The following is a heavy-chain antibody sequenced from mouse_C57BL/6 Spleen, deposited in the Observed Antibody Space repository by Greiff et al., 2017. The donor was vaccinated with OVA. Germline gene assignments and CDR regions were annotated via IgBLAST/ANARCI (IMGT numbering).Heavy chain of an antibody. CDR3: ALGSSPIDY. CDR2: IDPEDGDT. D-gene: IGHD1-3*01. CDR1: GFNIKDYY. J-gene: IGHJ2*01. V-gene: IGHV14-1*01. Sequence: VQLQQSGAELVRPGASVKLSCTASGFNIKDYYMHWVKQRPEQGLEWIGRIDPEDGDTEYAQKFQGKATLPADTSSNTAYLQLRSLTSEDTAVYYCALGSSPIDYWGQGTTLTVSS.